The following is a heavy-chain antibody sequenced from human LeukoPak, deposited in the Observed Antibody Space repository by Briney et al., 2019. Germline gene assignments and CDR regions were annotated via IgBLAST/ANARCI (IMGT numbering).Heavy chain of an antibody. CDR1: GGSISSGSYY. J-gene: IGHJ5*02. CDR3: ARGPYCSGGSCYSDNWFDP. CDR2: IYTSGST. D-gene: IGHD2-15*01. Sequence: SQTLSLTCTVSGGSISSGSYYWSWIRQPAGKGLEWIGRIYTSGSTNYNPSLKSRVTISVDTSKNQFSLKLNSVTAADTAMYYCARGPYCSGGSCYSDNWFDPWGQGTLVTVSS. V-gene: IGHV4-61*02.